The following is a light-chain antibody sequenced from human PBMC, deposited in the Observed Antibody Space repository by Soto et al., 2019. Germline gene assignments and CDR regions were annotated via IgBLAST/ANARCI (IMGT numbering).Light chain of an antibody. CDR2: GAS. J-gene: IGKJ1*01. Sequence: EIVMTQSSATLSVSPGERATLSCRASQSVSSNLAWYQQKPGQAPRLLIYGASTRATGIPARFSGSGSGTEFTLTISSLQTEDFAVYYCQQYNNWQGTFGQGTKV. CDR3: QQYNNWQGT. V-gene: IGKV3-15*01. CDR1: QSVSSN.